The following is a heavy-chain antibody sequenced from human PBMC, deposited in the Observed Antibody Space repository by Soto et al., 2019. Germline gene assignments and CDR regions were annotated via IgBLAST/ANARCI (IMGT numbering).Heavy chain of an antibody. Sequence: QVQLVQSGAEVKKPGSSVKVSCKDSGDTSNNYAITWVRQAPGQGLEWMGGIIPRSGSANYAQKFQGRTTITADESTSTAYMELSSLRSEDTAVYYCARDRYFVNSDYFFESAYWGQGTLVTLAS. CDR2: IIPRSGSA. V-gene: IGHV1-69*12. CDR1: GDTSNNYA. CDR3: ARDRYFVNSDYFFESAY. J-gene: IGHJ4*02. D-gene: IGHD3-22*01.